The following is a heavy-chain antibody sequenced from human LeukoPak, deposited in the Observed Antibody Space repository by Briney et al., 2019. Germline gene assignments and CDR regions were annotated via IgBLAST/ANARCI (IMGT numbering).Heavy chain of an antibody. CDR3: AIPLDSSPYYGMDV. Sequence: SVKVSCKASGGTFSSYAISWVRQAPGQGLEWMGGTIPIFGTANYAQKFQGRVTITADESTSTAYMELSSLRSEDTAVYYCAIPLDSSPYYGMDVWGQGTTVTVSS. D-gene: IGHD6-13*01. J-gene: IGHJ6*02. V-gene: IGHV1-69*13. CDR2: TIPIFGTA. CDR1: GGTFSSYA.